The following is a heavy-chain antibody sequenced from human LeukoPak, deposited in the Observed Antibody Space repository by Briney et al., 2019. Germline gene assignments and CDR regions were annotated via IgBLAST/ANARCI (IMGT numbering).Heavy chain of an antibody. CDR2: IIPIFGTA. CDR3: ATSATLRFLEWLFDY. V-gene: IGHV1-69*01. CDR1: GGTFSSYA. Sequence: SVKVSCKASGGTFSSYAISWVRQAPGQGLEWMGGIIPIFGTANYAQKFQGRVTITADESTSTAYMELSSLRSEDTAVYYCATSATLRFLEWLFDYWGQGTLVTVSS. J-gene: IGHJ4*02. D-gene: IGHD3-3*01.